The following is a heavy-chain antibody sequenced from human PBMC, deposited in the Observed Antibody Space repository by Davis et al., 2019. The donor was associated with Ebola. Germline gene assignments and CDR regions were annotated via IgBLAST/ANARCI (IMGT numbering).Heavy chain of an antibody. CDR2: INPSGGST. CDR1: GYTFTSYY. V-gene: IGHV1-46*01. CDR3: ARDSSWDYYYYGMDV. Sequence: ASVKVSCKASGYTFTSYYMHWVRQAPGQGLEWMGIINPSGGSTSYAQKFQGRVTITADKSTSTDYMELSSLRSEDTAVYYCARDSSWDYYYYGMDVWGQGTTVTVSS. J-gene: IGHJ6*02. D-gene: IGHD6-13*01.